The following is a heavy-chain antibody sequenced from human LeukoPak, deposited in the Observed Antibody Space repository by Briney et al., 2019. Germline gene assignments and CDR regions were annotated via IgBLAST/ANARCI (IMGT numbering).Heavy chain of an antibody. Sequence: SETLSLTCTVSGGSINNYYWSWIRQPAGKGLEWIGRMYSSGTTNYNPSLKSRVTMSVDTSKNQFSLNLTSVTAADTAVYYCAREGGGSNRCLDWGQGTLVTVSS. J-gene: IGHJ1*01. CDR3: AREGGGSNRCLD. V-gene: IGHV4-4*07. D-gene: IGHD3-16*02. CDR1: GGSINNYY. CDR2: MYSSGTT.